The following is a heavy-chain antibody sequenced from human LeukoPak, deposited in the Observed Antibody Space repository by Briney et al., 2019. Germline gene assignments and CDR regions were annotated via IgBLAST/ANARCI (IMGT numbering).Heavy chain of an antibody. CDR1: GFTFSTYA. D-gene: IGHD3-22*01. CDR3: ARDGHYYDSSGYLDY. J-gene: IGHJ4*02. CDR2: ISSSSYI. V-gene: IGHV3-21*01. Sequence: GGSLRLSCAASGFTFSTYAMSWVRQAPGKGLEWVSSISSSSYIYYADSVKGRFTISRDNAKNSLYLQMNSLRAEDTAVYYCARDGHYYDSSGYLDYWGQGTLVTVSS.